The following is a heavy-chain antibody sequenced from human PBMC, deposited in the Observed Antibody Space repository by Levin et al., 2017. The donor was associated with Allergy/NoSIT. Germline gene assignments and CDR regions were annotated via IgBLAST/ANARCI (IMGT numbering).Heavy chain of an antibody. CDR3: ASSGGSGAYIYYFYAMDV. J-gene: IGHJ6*02. Sequence: SCAASGFTFSSYAMHWVRQAPGKGLEWVSTISFDGSNKFYGDSVKGRFTISRDNSKGILSLQMNSLRVEDTAVYYCASSGGSGAYIYYFYAMDVWGQGTTVTVSS. CDR2: ISFDGSNK. D-gene: IGHD3-10*01. CDR1: GFTFSSYA. V-gene: IGHV3-33*05.